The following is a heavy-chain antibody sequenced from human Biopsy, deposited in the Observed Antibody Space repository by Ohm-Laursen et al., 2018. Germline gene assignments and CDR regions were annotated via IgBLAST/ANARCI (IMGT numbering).Heavy chain of an antibody. J-gene: IGHJ3*01. V-gene: IGHV4-39*01. CDR1: DGSINSNDYY. CDR3: ARPLRGGEYEGFDL. CDR2: VHYSGAT. D-gene: IGHD4-17*01. Sequence: GTLSLTCSVSDGSINSNDYYWGWIRQAPGKGLEWLGSVHYSGATYYNPPLTRRVTLSIYTAKNPFFLNLRSATAADTAVYYCARPLRGGEYEGFDLWGPGTMVSVSP.